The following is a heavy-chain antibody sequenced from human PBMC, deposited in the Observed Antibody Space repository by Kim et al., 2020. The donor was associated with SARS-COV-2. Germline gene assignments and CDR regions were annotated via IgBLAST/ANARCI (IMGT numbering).Heavy chain of an antibody. D-gene: IGHD6-13*01. Sequence: ASVKVSCKASGYTFTNYDINWVRQAAGQGLEWMGWMNPNNGNTGYAQKFQGRVTMTRDTSVSTAYMELYSLRSEDTAVYYCARGLQQLDGDPPWGQGTLVTVTS. CDR3: ARGLQQLDGDPP. CDR1: GYTFTNYD. CDR2: MNPNNGNT. J-gene: IGHJ5*02. V-gene: IGHV1-8*01.